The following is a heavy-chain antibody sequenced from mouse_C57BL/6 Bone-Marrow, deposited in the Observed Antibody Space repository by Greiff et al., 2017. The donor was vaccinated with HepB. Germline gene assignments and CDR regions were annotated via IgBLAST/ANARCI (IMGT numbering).Heavy chain of an antibody. CDR2: IDPETGGT. CDR1: GYTFTDYE. D-gene: IGHD2-2*01. V-gene: IGHV1-15*01. J-gene: IGHJ4*01. Sequence: QVQLQQSGAELVRPGASVTLSCKASGYTFTDYEMRWVKQTPVHGLEWIGAIDPETGGTAYNQKFKGKAILTADKSSSTAYMELRSLTSEDSAVYYCTRGGLPYYYAMDYWGQGTSVTVSS. CDR3: TRGGLPYYYAMDY.